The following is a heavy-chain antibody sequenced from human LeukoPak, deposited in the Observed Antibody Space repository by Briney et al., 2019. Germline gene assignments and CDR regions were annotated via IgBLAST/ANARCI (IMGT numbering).Heavy chain of an antibody. J-gene: IGHJ4*02. Sequence: GGSLRPSCAASGLTFRTYWMSWVRQAPGKGLGGVANIKQDGSEKYYVDSVKGRFTISRDNAKNSLYLQMNSLRAEDTAVYYCARDPPPADYWGQGTLVTVSS. CDR2: IKQDGSEK. CDR3: ARDPPPADY. CDR1: GLTFRTYW. V-gene: IGHV3-7*03.